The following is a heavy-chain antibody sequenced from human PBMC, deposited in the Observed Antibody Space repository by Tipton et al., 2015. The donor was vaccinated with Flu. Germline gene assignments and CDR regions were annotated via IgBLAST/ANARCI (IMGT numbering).Heavy chain of an antibody. Sequence: TLSLTCTVSVDSINNNYWSWVRQPPGKGLEWIGYIYYSGSTNYNPSLKSRVTISVDTSKNQFSLKLSSVTAADTAVYYCARRKTVTTRLSYFDYWGQGTLVTVSS. D-gene: IGHD4-17*01. V-gene: IGHV4-59*08. CDR3: ARRKTVTTRLSYFDY. J-gene: IGHJ4*02. CDR2: IYYSGST. CDR1: VDSINNNY.